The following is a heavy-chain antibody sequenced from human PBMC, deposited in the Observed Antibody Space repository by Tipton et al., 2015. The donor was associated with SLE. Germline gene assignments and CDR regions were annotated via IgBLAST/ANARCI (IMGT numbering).Heavy chain of an antibody. D-gene: IGHD3-10*01. V-gene: IGHV4-61*01. Sequence: TLSLTCAVSGYSISSGYYWGWIRQPPGKGLEWIGYVYDSGSTNYNPSLKSRVTISVDTSKNQFSLRLRSVTAADTAVYYCAREDSYGSFWGQGTLVTVSS. J-gene: IGHJ4*02. CDR1: GYSISSGYY. CDR3: AREDSYGSF. CDR2: VYDSGST.